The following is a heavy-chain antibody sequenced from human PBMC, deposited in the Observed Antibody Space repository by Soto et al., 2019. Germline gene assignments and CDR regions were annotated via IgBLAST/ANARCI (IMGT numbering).Heavy chain of an antibody. Sequence: SETLSLTCPVSGGSISSGGYYLSWLRQHPGKGLEWIGYIYYSGSTYYNPSLKSRVTISVDTSKNQFSLKLSSVTAADTAVYYCARDAGIPGPWGQGTLVTVSS. D-gene: IGHD1-1*01. CDR1: GGSISSGGYY. J-gene: IGHJ5*02. V-gene: IGHV4-31*03. CDR2: IYYSGST. CDR3: ARDAGIPGP.